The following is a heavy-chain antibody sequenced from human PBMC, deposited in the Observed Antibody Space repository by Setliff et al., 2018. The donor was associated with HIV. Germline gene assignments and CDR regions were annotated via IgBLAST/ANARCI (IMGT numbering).Heavy chain of an antibody. CDR1: GGSFSVYY. D-gene: IGHD5-18*01. Sequence: PSETLSLTCAVYGGSFSVYYWSWIRQPPGKGLEWIGEINHSGSTTYNPSLKSRVTMSGDTSKNKVSLKLRSVSAADTAVYYCARTRGYSLYYFDYWGQGTLVTVSS. CDR3: ARTRGYSLYYFDY. J-gene: IGHJ4*02. CDR2: INHSGST. V-gene: IGHV4-34*01.